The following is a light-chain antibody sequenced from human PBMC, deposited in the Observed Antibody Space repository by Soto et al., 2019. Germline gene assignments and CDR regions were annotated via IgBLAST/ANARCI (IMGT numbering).Light chain of an antibody. CDR3: QQYNNWPPIT. Sequence: EIVLTQSPGTLSLSPGARATLSCXXSQSVSSNLAWYQQKPGQAPRLXXYGASTRATGIPARFSGSGSGTEFTLTISSLQSEDFAVYYCQQYNNWPPITFGQGTRLEI. CDR1: QSVSSN. CDR2: GAS. V-gene: IGKV3-15*01. J-gene: IGKJ5*01.